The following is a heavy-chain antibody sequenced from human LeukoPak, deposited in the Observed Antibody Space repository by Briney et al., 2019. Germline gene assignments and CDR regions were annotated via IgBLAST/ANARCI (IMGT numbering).Heavy chain of an antibody. CDR1: GGSISRSNYY. J-gene: IGHJ4*02. V-gene: IGHV4-39*01. D-gene: IGHD3-16*01. CDR3: ARHIDNYAHSAYPPNDF. CDR2: IHFSGTT. Sequence: TSETLSLTCTVSGGSISRSNYYWGWIRQPPGKGLEWIGSIHFSGTTYYTPSLKSRVTISVDTLKNQFSLNLNSVTAADTAIYYCARHIDNYAHSAYPPNDFWGQGTLVTVSS.